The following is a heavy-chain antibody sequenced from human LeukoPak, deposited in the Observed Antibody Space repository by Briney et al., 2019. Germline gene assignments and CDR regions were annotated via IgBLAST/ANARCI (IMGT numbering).Heavy chain of an antibody. D-gene: IGHD6-6*01. V-gene: IGHV1-8*01. CDR3: ARSQYSSSSRFDP. J-gene: IGHJ5*02. Sequence: ASVKVSCKASGYTFTSYDINWVRQATGQGLEWMGWMNPNSGNTGYAQKFQGRVTMTRNTSISTAYMELSSLRSGDTAVYYCARSQYSSSSRFDPWGQGTLVTVSS. CDR2: MNPNSGNT. CDR1: GYTFTSYD.